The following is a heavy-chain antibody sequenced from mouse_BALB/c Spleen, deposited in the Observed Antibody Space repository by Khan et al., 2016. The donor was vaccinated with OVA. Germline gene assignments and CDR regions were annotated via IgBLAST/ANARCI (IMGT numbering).Heavy chain of an antibody. CDR2: INRHIGET. CDR3: ARKNGSDFDY. Sequence: MKQHGPELVKPGASVKISCKASGYSFTGYFTNWVMQSLGKSLVWIGRINRHIGETLYNQKLKGKATLPVNESSRTVHMEFRSVASEDSAVDYCARKNGSDFDYWGQGTTLTVSS. J-gene: IGHJ2*01. CDR1: GYSFTGYF. V-gene: IGHV1-20*02. D-gene: IGHD1-1*01.